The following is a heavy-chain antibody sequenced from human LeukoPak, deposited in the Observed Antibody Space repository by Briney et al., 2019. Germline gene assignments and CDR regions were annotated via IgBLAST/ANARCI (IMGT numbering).Heavy chain of an antibody. CDR3: AKDDAWLRFGE. Sequence: GGSLRLSCAASGFTFSSYGMDWVRQAPGKGLEWVSGISPSGDITYYADSVKGRFTISRDNSKNTLYLEVISLTAEDTAVYYCAKDDAWLRFGEWSQGTLVTVSS. D-gene: IGHD3-10*01. V-gene: IGHV3-23*01. CDR2: ISPSGDIT. J-gene: IGHJ4*02. CDR1: GFTFSSYG.